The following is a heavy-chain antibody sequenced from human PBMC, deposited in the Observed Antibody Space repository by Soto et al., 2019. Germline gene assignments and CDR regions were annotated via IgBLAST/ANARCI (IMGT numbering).Heavy chain of an antibody. CDR3: ARQLSHICDS. V-gene: IGHV5-51*01. CDR1: GYKFGSAW. J-gene: IGHJ4*02. Sequence: GESLKISCKGVGYKFGSAWIGWVRQMPGKGLEWMGIIKPGTSDIRYSPSCRGHVTISADEAVSTAYLQWSSLKASDTAMYYCARQLSHICDSWGQGTMVTVSS. CDR2: IKPGTSDI. D-gene: IGHD3-3*02.